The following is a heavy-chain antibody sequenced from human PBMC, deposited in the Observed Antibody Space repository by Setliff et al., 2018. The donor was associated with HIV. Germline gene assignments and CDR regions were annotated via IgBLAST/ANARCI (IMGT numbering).Heavy chain of an antibody. Sequence: GESLTISCEASGFTFSAFFMTWVRLAPGKGLEWVAGISGSGNTTFHSDSLRGRFVASRDNSRNRLYLQMNSLRVEDTAVYFCAKRRSRYGSGSSYPLDLWGPGTLVTVSS. CDR2: ISGSGNTT. V-gene: IGHV3-23*01. CDR1: GFTFSAFF. CDR3: AKRRSRYGSGSSYPLDL. J-gene: IGHJ5*02. D-gene: IGHD3-10*01.